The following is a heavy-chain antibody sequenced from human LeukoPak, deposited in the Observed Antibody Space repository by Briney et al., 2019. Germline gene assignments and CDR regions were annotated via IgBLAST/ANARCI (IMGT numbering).Heavy chain of an antibody. CDR2: TKEDGSEK. CDR3: ASDKGVVGQFDP. V-gene: IGHV3-7*01. Sequence: GGSLRLSCAASGFTFSSYWMSWVRQAPGQGLEWVANTKEDGSEKYYVDSVKGRFTISRDNAKKSLYLQMNSLRAEDTAVYYCASDKGVVGQFDPWGQGTLVTVSS. CDR1: GFTFSSYW. J-gene: IGHJ5*02. D-gene: IGHD3-3*01.